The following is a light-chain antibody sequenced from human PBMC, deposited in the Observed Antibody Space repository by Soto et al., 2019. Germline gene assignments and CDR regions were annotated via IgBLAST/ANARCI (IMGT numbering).Light chain of an antibody. CDR2: EVN. CDR1: SSDVGGYDY. J-gene: IGLJ1*01. Sequence: QSLLTQPASVSGSPGQSVTISCTGASSDVGGYDYVSWYQQHPGKAPKLILYEVNNRPSGVSNHSSGSKSGNTASLIISGLQADDEADYYCSSYSTTSTLVFGSGTKVTVL. V-gene: IGLV2-14*01. CDR3: SSYSTTSTLV.